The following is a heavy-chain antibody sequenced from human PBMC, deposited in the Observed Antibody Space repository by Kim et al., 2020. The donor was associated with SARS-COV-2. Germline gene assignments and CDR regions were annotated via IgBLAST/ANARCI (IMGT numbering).Heavy chain of an antibody. V-gene: IGHV3-20*03. Sequence: IGDADLVKGRFTISRDNAKKSLYLQMNGVRDEDTAVYYSVRGYAGGPFDLWGQGSLVTVSS. D-gene: IGHD3-16*01. CDR2: I. CDR3: VRGYAGGPFDL. J-gene: IGHJ4*02.